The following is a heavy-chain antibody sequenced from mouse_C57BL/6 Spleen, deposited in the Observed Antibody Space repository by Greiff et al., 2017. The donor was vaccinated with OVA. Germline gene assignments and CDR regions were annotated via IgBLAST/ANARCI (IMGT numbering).Heavy chain of an antibody. CDR3: ARSLTTVQYYFDY. V-gene: IGHV1-69*01. CDR2: IDPSDSYT. Sequence: QVQLQQPGAELVMPGASVKLSCKASGYTFTSYWMHWVKQRPGQGLEWIGEIDPSDSYTNYNQKFKGKSTLTVDKSSSTAYMQLSSLTSEDSAVYYCARSLTTVQYYFDYWGQGTTLTVSS. J-gene: IGHJ2*01. CDR1: GYTFTSYW. D-gene: IGHD1-1*01.